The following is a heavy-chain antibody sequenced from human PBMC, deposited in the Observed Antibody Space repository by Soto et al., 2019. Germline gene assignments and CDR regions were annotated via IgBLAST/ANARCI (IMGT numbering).Heavy chain of an antibody. J-gene: IGHJ6*02. CDR1: GGTFSSYA. V-gene: IGHV1-69*13. Sequence: GASVKVSCKASGGTFSSYAISWVRQAPGQGLEWMGGIIPIFGTANYAQKFQGRVTITADETTSTAYMELSSLRSEDTAVYYCARKYSYDQKQRIREWGVYYYYGMDVWGQGTTVTVSS. CDR2: IIPIFGTA. D-gene: IGHD5-18*01. CDR3: ARKYSYDQKQRIREWGVYYYYGMDV.